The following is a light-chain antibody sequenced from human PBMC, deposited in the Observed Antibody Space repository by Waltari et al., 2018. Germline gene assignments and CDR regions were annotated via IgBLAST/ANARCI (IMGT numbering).Light chain of an antibody. J-gene: IGLJ3*02. CDR3: SSFAGSNRFGV. V-gene: IGLV2-8*01. CDR1: SSDVGAYKY. Sequence: QSALTQPPSASGSPGQSVTISCTGSSSDVGAYKYVSWYQQHPGKAPKLMIYEVSKRPAGVPDRFSGSKSGNTASLTVSGLQADDDADYYCSSFAGSNRFGVFGGGTKLTVL. CDR2: EVS.